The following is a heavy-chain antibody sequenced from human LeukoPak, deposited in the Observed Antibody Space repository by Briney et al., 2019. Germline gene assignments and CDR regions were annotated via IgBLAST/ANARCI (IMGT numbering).Heavy chain of an antibody. V-gene: IGHV4-4*07. CDR2: IYTTGRT. CDR1: GVSIRSYW. Sequence: SETLSLTCDVSGVSIRSYWWSWVRKPAGKGLEWIGRIYTTGRTNYSPSFQSRVTMSIDMSSNQFSLTLSSVTAADTAVYYCARSGYTICAYHSDFWGQGAPVTVSS. CDR3: ARSGYTICAYHSDF. D-gene: IGHD5-18*01. J-gene: IGHJ4*02.